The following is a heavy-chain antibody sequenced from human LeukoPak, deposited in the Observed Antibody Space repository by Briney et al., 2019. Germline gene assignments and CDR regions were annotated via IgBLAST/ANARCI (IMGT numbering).Heavy chain of an antibody. CDR3: ATGGSEYRSDWFDS. D-gene: IGHD5-18*01. CDR1: GFRFSSYD. CDR2: LTRTSSAT. V-gene: IGHV3-48*01. Sequence: GVLRLSCVGSGFRFSSYDMNWVRQAPGRGLEWLSYLTRTSSATWYADSVKGRFTIFRDNAKSSLYLQMNSLRVEDTAVYYCATGGSEYRSDWFDSWGQGTLVNVAS. J-gene: IGHJ5*01.